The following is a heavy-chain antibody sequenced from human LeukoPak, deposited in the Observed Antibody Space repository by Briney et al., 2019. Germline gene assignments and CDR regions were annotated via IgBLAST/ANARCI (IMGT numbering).Heavy chain of an antibody. CDR3: ASGKAASYYYYYMDV. J-gene: IGHJ6*03. D-gene: IGHD2-15*01. V-gene: IGHV3-64*01. Sequence: GGPLRLSCAASGFTFSSYAMHWVRQAPGKGLGYVSAISSNGGSTYYANSVKGRFTISRDNSKNTLYLQMGSLRAEDMAVYYCASGKAASYYYYYMDVWGKGTTVTVSS. CDR2: ISSNGGST. CDR1: GFTFSSYA.